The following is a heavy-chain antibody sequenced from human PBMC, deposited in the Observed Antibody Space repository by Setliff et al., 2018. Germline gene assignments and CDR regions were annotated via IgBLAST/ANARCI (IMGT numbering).Heavy chain of an antibody. CDR1: GFTFSNYY. D-gene: IGHD2-15*01. J-gene: IGHJ5*02. CDR2: ITSDGSST. Sequence: PGGSLRLSCAASGFTFSNYYMHWVRQAPGKGLVWVSRITSDGSSTTYADSVKGRFTISRDNAKSTLYLQMNSLRAEDTAVYYCAGDVFCSGGSCDNWFDPWGQGTLVTVSS. CDR3: AGDVFCSGGSCDNWFDP. V-gene: IGHV3-74*01.